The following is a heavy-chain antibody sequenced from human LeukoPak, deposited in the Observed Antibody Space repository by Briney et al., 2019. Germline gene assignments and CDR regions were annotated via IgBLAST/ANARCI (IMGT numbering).Heavy chain of an antibody. Sequence: SETLSLTCTVSGGSINSSDHYWAWIRQPPGKGLEWIGSKYYSGDTYYSPSLKSRVTISVDTSRNKFALKLNSVTAADTAVYFCARHRLEGETFDNWGQGTKVTVSS. D-gene: IGHD3-3*01. V-gene: IGHV4-39*01. J-gene: IGHJ3*02. CDR2: KYYSGDT. CDR3: ARHRLEGETFDN. CDR1: GGSINSSDHY.